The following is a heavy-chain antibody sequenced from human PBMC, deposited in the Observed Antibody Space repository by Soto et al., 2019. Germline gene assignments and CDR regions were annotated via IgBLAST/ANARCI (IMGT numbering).Heavy chain of an antibody. CDR3: ARDYGKSGYDYLEP. CDR2: IDPKSGDT. D-gene: IGHD3-22*01. CDR1: EYIFTVHD. Sequence: ASVKVSFKASEYIFTVHDFHLLLHSPGQGLEWMGWIDPKSGDTKYAPKFRDRVTMTSDTSINTAYMDLINLRYDDTAVYYCARDYGKSGYDYLEPCGQGTQVNVSS. V-gene: IGHV1-2*02. J-gene: IGHJ5*02.